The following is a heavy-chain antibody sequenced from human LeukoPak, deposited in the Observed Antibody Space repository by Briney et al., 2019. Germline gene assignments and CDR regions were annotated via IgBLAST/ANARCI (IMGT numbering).Heavy chain of an antibody. CDR1: GFTFSSYW. V-gene: IGHV3-7*01. Sequence: QPGGSLRLSCAASGFTFSSYWMSWVRQAPGKGLEWVANIKQDGSEKYYVDSVKGRFTISRDNAKNSLYLQMNSLRAEDTAVYYCARTYSSSWGIIDYWGQGTLVTVSS. CDR3: ARTYSSSWGIIDY. D-gene: IGHD2-2*01. J-gene: IGHJ4*02. CDR2: IKQDGSEK.